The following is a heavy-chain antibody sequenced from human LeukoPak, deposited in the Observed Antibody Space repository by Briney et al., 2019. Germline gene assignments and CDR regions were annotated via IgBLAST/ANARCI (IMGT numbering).Heavy chain of an antibody. D-gene: IGHD6-19*01. J-gene: IGHJ6*03. Sequence: SETLSLTCTVSGGSISSSSYYWGWIRQPPGKGLEWIGFIYYSGSTSYNPSLTSRVTISLDTSKNQLSLKLSSVTAADTAVYYCARAGQYSSGWYYYMDVWGKGTTVTVSS. CDR2: IYYSGST. CDR3: ARAGQYSSGWYYYMDV. V-gene: IGHV4-61*05. CDR1: GGSISSSSYY.